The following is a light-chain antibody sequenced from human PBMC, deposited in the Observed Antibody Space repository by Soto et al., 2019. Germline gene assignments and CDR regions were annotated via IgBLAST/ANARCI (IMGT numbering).Light chain of an antibody. CDR1: QDISTH. V-gene: IGKV1-9*01. CDR2: AAS. J-gene: IGKJ1*01. CDR3: QHCDTSWP. Sequence: IQLTQSPSSLSASVGDRVTISFRASQDISTHLAWFAQKPGRAPQLLIYAASTLHSGVPSRFSGSGSGTEFTLTISGLQPDDFATYYCQHCDTSWPFGQGTKVDIK.